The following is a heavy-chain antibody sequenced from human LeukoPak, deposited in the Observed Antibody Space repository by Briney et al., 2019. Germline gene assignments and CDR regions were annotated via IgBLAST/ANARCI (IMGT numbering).Heavy chain of an antibody. J-gene: IGHJ4*02. V-gene: IGHV4-38-2*02. Sequence: NSSETLSLACTVSGYSISSGYYWGWIRQPPGKGLEWIGSIYHSGSTYYNASLQSRVTISIDTSKNQFSLRLSSVTAADTAMYYCAKSGGYGLIDYWGQGTLVTVSS. CDR1: GYSISSGYY. CDR3: AKSGGYGLIDY. D-gene: IGHD1-26*01. CDR2: IYHSGST.